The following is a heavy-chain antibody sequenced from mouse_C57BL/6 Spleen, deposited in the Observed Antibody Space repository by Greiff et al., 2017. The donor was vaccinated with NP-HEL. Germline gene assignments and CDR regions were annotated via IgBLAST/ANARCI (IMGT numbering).Heavy chain of an antibody. D-gene: IGHD3-2*02. CDR3: AKDSSGYAGYFDY. J-gene: IGHJ2*01. V-gene: IGHV1-82*01. CDR1: GYAFSSSW. CDR2: IYPGDGDT. Sequence: VKLVESGPELVKPGASVKISCKASGYAFSSSWMNWVKQRPGKGLEWIGRIYPGDGDTNYNGKFKGKATLTADKSSSTAYMQLSSLTSEDSAVYFCAKDSSGYAGYFDYWGQGTTLTVSS.